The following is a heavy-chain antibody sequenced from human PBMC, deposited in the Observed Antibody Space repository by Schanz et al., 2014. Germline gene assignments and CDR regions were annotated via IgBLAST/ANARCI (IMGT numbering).Heavy chain of an antibody. Sequence: QVQLVDSGGGLVKPGGSLRLSCTASGFPFSDYFMAWIRQPPGRGLEWVSYIRSSSTPIHYADSVKGRFTISRDNAKNSLYLEMNSLRAEDTALYYCARDRRNADLDYWGQGTLVTVSS. CDR1: GFPFSDYF. CDR3: ARDRRNADLDY. V-gene: IGHV3-11*04. D-gene: IGHD1-1*01. CDR2: IRSSSTPI. J-gene: IGHJ4*02.